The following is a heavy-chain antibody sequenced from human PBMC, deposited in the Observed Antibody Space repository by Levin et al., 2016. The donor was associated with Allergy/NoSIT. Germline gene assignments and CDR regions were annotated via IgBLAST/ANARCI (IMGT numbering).Heavy chain of an antibody. CDR2: ISYDGSNK. CDR3: AKGGPYDYVWGSYRSYFDY. V-gene: IGHV3-30*18. J-gene: IGHJ4*02. Sequence: WIRQPPGKGLEWVAVISYDGSNKYYADSVKGRFTISRDNSKNTLYLQMNSLRAEDTAVYYCAKGGPYDYVWGSYRSYFDYWGQGTLVTVSS. D-gene: IGHD3-16*02.